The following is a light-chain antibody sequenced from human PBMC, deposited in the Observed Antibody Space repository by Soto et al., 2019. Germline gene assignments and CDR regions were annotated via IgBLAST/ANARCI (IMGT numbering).Light chain of an antibody. CDR3: QSYDSSLSGVV. CDR2: GNS. J-gene: IGLJ2*01. Sequence: QLVLTQPPSVSGAPGQRVTISCTGSSSNIGAGYDVHWYQQLPGTAPKLLSYGNSNRPSGVPDRFSDSKSGTSASLAITGLQAEDEADYYCQSYDSSLSGVVFGGGTKLTVL. V-gene: IGLV1-40*01. CDR1: SSNIGAGYD.